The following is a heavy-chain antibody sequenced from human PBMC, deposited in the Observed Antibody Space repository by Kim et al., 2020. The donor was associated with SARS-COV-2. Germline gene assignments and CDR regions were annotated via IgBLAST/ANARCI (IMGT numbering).Heavy chain of an antibody. J-gene: IGHJ1*01. V-gene: IGHV4-4*02. D-gene: IGHD3-10*01. Sequence: GSTNYNPSLKSRVTISVDKSKNQFSLKLSSVTAADTAVYYCARGTTMALQHWGQGTLVTVSS. CDR2: GST. CDR3: ARGTTMALQH.